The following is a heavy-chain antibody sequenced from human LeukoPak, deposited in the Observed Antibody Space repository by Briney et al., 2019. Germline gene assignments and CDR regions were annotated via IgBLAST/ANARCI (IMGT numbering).Heavy chain of an antibody. Sequence: GGSLRLSCAASGFTFSSYSMNWVRQAPGKGLEWVSYISSSSSTIYYADSVKGRFTISRDNAKNTLYLQMNSLRVEDTAVYFCARDPGAFPYFFDCWGQGTLVTVSS. J-gene: IGHJ4*02. D-gene: IGHD4/OR15-4a*01. CDR1: GFTFSSYS. CDR2: ISSSSSTI. V-gene: IGHV3-48*04. CDR3: ARDPGAFPYFFDC.